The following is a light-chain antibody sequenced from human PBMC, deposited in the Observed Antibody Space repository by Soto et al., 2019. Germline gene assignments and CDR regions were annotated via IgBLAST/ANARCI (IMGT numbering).Light chain of an antibody. V-gene: IGKV1-5*01. CDR1: QTITTW. J-gene: IGKJ1*01. CDR3: LHDHTYPWT. Sequence: DIRVTQSPPTLSASVGDRVTITCRASQTITTWMAWYQQKPGKAPKLLIFAASTLQSGVSSRFSGSGSGTHFTLTIGNLQPEDAATYYCLHDHTYPWTFGQGTKVDIK. CDR2: AAS.